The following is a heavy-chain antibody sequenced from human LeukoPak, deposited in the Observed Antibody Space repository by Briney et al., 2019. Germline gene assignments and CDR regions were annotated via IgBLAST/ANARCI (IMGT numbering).Heavy chain of an antibody. CDR3: ARESLKGDYIYYFDY. J-gene: IGHJ4*02. V-gene: IGHV1-18*01. CDR1: GYTFTSYG. CDR2: IIAYNGNT. Sequence: ASVKVSCKASGYTFTSYGISWVRQAPGQGLEWMGWIIAYNGNTNYAQKLQGRVTMTTDTSTSTAYMELRSLRSDDTAVYYCARESLKGDYIYYFDYWGQGTWSPSPQ. D-gene: IGHD4-17*01.